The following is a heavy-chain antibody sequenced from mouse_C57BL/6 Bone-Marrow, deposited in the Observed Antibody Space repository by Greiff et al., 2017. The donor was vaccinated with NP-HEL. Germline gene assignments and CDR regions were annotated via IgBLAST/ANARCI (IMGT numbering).Heavy chain of an antibody. CDR1: GFTITDYY. V-gene: IGHV14-2*01. CDR2: IDPEDGDT. CDR3: ARGAYYYGSSYFFFDD. D-gene: IGHD1-1*01. J-gene: IGHJ2*01. Sequence: VQLQQSGAELVKPGASVKLSCTASGFTITDYYMHWVKQRTEQGLEWIGRIDPEDGDTKYAPKFQGKATITADTSSNTAYLQLSSLTSEDTAVYYCARGAYYYGSSYFFFDDWGQGTTLTVSS.